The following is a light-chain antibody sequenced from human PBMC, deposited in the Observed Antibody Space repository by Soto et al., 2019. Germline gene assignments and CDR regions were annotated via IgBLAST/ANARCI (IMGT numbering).Light chain of an antibody. V-gene: IGKV1-39*01. J-gene: IGKJ3*01. CDR1: QSISSY. Sequence: DIQMTPSPSSLSASVGDRVTITCRASQSISSYLNWYQQKPGKAPKPLIYAASSLQSGVPSRFSGSGSWTDFSLTIRSLQPEDFATYYCQQSYSTLWTFGPGTKVDI. CDR2: AAS. CDR3: QQSYSTLWT.